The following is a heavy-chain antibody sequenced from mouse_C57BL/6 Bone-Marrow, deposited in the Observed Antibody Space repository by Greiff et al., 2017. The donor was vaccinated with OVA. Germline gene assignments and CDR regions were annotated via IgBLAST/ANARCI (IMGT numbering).Heavy chain of an antibody. J-gene: IGHJ2*01. CDR2: IDPSDSYT. V-gene: IGHV1-59*01. CDR1: GYTFTSYW. Sequence: QVQLQQSGAELVRPGTSVKLSCKASGYTFTSYWMHWVKQRPGQGLEWIGVIDPSDSYTNYNQKFKGKATLTVDTSSSTAYMQLSSLTSEDSAVYYCARRGYGHYFDYWGQGTTLTVSS. D-gene: IGHD1-2*01. CDR3: ARRGYGHYFDY.